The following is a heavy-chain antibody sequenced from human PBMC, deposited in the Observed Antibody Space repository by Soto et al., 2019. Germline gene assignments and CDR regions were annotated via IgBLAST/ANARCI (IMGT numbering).Heavy chain of an antibody. CDR3: ARGPRHCSGGSCYSIEY. D-gene: IGHD2-15*01. CDR1: VCTFGDHG. J-gene: IGHJ4*02. CDR2: IRSKRYGGTT. V-gene: IGHV3-49*04. Sequence: GGSLRLSCTASVCTFGDHGLSLVRQAPGRGLEWVGFIRSKRYGGTTEFAASVKGRFSISRDDSNTIAYLQMNRLQSEDTAVYYCARGPRHCSGGSCYSIEYWGRRTLVTVSS.